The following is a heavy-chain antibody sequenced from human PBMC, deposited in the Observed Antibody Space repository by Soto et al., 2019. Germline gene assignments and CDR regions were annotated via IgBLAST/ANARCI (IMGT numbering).Heavy chain of an antibody. CDR2: INHSGST. CDR1: GGSFSGYY. D-gene: IGHD3-3*01. Sequence: QVQLQQWGAGLLKPSETLSLTCAVYGGSFSGYYWSWIRQPPGKGLEWIGEINHSGSTNYNPSLKSGVTILGDTSENQFSLKLSSVTAADTAVYYCARLEWVSYYDCWRGYYRGHNWFDPWGQGTLVTVSS. J-gene: IGHJ5*02. V-gene: IGHV4-34*01. CDR3: ARLEWVSYYDCWRGYYRGHNWFDP.